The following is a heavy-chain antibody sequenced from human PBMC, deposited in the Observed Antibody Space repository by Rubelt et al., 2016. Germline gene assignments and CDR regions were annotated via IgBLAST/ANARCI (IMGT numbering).Heavy chain of an antibody. V-gene: IGHV4-4*02. D-gene: IGHD6-13*01. CDR2: IYHSGST. CDR3: ARDLGYSSSLADYDYGMDV. J-gene: IGHJ6*02. CDR1: GGSISSSNW. Sequence: VQLQESGPGLVKPSETLSLTCTVSGGSISSSNWWSWVRQPPGKGLEWIGEIYHSGSTNYNPSLKSRVTISVDKSKNQFSLKLSSVTAADTAVYYCARDLGYSSSLADYDYGMDVWGQGTTVTVSS.